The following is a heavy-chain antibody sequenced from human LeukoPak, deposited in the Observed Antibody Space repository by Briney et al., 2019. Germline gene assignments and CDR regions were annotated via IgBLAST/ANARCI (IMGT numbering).Heavy chain of an antibody. D-gene: IGHD3-10*01. Sequence: GGSLILSCAASGFTFSSYEMNWVRQAPGKGLEWLSYISSSGTTIYYADSVKGRFSIPRDNAKNSLYLQINSLRAEDTAVYYCARFGYYGSALDLWGRGTLVTVSS. CDR1: GFTFSSYE. J-gene: IGHJ2*01. CDR2: ISSSGTTI. V-gene: IGHV3-48*03. CDR3: ARFGYYGSALDL.